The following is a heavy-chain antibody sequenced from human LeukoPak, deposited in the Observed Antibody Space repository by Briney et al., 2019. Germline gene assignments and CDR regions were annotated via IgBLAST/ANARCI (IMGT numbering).Heavy chain of an antibody. CDR2: IYSGGST. Sequence: PGGSLRLSCAASGSTVSSNYMSWVRQAPGKGLEWVSVIYSGGSTYYADSVKGRFTISRDNSKNTLYLQMNSLRAEDTAVYYCARVRDGYNKEGAYFDYWGQGTLVTVSS. CDR3: ARVRDGYNKEGAYFDY. CDR1: GSTVSSNY. D-gene: IGHD5-24*01. J-gene: IGHJ4*02. V-gene: IGHV3-66*01.